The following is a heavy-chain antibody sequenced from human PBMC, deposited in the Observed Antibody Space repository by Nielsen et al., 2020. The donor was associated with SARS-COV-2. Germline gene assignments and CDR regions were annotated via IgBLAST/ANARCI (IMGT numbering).Heavy chain of an antibody. Sequence: LSLTCAASGFTFGDAIIHWVRQASGKGLEWVGRIRSKTNNYETSYAASVKGRFIISRDESKNMAYLQMNNLKTDDTAVYYCKHYYDMDVWGQGTTVTVSS. CDR2: IRSKTNNYET. J-gene: IGHJ6*02. CDR1: GFTFGDAI. V-gene: IGHV3-73*01. CDR3: KHYYDMDV.